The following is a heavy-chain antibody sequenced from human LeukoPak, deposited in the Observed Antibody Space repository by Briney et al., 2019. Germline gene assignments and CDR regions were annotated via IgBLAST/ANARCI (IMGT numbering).Heavy chain of an antibody. V-gene: IGHV3-48*01. D-gene: IGHD3-10*01. CDR3: ARTLHGSGSCGTFDY. Sequence: GGSLRLSCAAPGFTLSSYSMNWVRQAPGKGLEWVSYISSSSSTIYYADSVKGRFTVSRDNAKNSLYLQMTTLRAEDTAVYYCARTLHGSGSCGTFDYWGQGTLVTVSS. J-gene: IGHJ4*02. CDR1: GFTLSSYS. CDR2: ISSSSSTI.